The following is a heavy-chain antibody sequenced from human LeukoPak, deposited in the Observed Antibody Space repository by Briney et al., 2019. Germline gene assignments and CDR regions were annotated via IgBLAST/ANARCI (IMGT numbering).Heavy chain of an antibody. V-gene: IGHV4-31*03. J-gene: IGHJ4*02. CDR3: ARGAPGYYFDY. Sequence: SETLSLTCTVSGGSISSGGYYWSWIRQHPGKGLEWIGYIYYSGSTYYNPSLKSRVTISVDTSKNQFSLKLSSVTAADTAVYYSARGAPGYYFDYWGQGTLVTVSS. CDR1: GGSISSGGYY. CDR2: IYYSGST.